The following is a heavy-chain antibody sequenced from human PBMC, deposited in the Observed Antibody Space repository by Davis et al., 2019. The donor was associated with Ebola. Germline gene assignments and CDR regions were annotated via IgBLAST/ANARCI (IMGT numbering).Heavy chain of an antibody. CDR2: INHSGNT. CDR3: ARDFGVGWFDP. Sequence: SETLSLTCAVYGGSFSGYYWSWIRQPPGKGLEWIGEINHSGNTNYNPSLKSRVTISVDTSKNQFSLKLSAVTAADTAVYYCARDFGVGWFDPWGQGTLVTVSS. D-gene: IGHD3-3*01. J-gene: IGHJ5*02. V-gene: IGHV4-34*01. CDR1: GGSFSGYY.